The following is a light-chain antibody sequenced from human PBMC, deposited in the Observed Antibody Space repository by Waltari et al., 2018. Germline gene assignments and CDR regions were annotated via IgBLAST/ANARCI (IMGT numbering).Light chain of an antibody. CDR1: SSNIGAGHD. CDR2: GNN. J-gene: IGLJ3*02. V-gene: IGLV1-40*01. Sequence: QSVLTQPPSMSGAPGQRVPISCPGSSSNIGAGHDVHWYQVFPVTAPKLRIQGNNNRPSGVPDRCSGSKSDTSASLAIGGLQAEDEADYYCQSFDIRLSGGVVFGGGTKVTVL. CDR3: QSFDIRLSGGVV.